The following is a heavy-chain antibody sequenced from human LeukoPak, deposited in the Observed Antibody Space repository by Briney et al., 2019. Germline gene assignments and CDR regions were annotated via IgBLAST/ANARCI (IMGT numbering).Heavy chain of an antibody. Sequence: PSETLSLTCTVSGGSISSYYWSWIRQPPGKGLEWIGYIYYSGSANYNPSLKSRVTISVDTSKNQFPLKLSSVTAADTAVYYCARQDDYGLWYFDLWGRGTLVTVSS. V-gene: IGHV4-59*08. J-gene: IGHJ2*01. D-gene: IGHD4-17*01. CDR2: IYYSGSA. CDR3: ARQDDYGLWYFDL. CDR1: GGSISSYY.